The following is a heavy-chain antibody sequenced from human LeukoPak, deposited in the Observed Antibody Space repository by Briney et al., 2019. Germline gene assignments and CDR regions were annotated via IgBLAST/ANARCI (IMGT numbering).Heavy chain of an antibody. CDR2: ISSSSSTI. Sequence: GGSLRLSCAASGFTFSSYAMSWVRQAPGKGLEWVSYISSSSSTIYYADSVKGRFTISRDNAKNSLYLQMNSLRAEDTAVYYCARRSILNTWGQGTLVTVSS. CDR1: GFTFSSYA. CDR3: ARRSILNT. J-gene: IGHJ5*02. V-gene: IGHV3-48*01.